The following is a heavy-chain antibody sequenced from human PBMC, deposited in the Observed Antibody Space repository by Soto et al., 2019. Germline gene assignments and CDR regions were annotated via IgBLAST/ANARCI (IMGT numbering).Heavy chain of an antibody. V-gene: IGHV3-21*01. J-gene: IGHJ5*02. CDR2: ISSSSSYI. CDR3: AKVGYCSSTSCYIRGFDP. D-gene: IGHD2-2*01. Sequence: PGGSLRLSCAASGFTFSSYSMNWVRRAPGKGLEWVSSISSSSSYIYYADSVKGRFTISRDNAKNSLYLQMNSLRAEDTAVYYCAKVGYCSSTSCYIRGFDPWGQGTLVTVSS. CDR1: GFTFSSYS.